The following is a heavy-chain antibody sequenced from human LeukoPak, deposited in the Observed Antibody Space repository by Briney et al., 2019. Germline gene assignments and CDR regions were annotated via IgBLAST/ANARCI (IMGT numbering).Heavy chain of an antibody. CDR3: ARLDVEVGSGPFDY. CDR1: GGSISSSSYY. Sequence: PSETLSLTCTVSGGSISSSSYYWGWIRQPPGKGLEWIGSIYYSGSTYYNPSLKSRVTISVDTSKNQFSLKLSSVTAADTAVYYCARLDVEVGSGPFDYWGQGTLVTASS. V-gene: IGHV4-39*01. J-gene: IGHJ4*02. CDR2: IYYSGST. D-gene: IGHD2-15*01.